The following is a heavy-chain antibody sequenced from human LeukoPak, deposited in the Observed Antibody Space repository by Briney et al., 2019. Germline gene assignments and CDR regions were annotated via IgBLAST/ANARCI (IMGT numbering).Heavy chain of an antibody. D-gene: IGHD6-13*01. CDR1: GGTFSSYA. J-gene: IGHJ5*02. CDR3: AGSGKGGYSSSYHNWFDP. Sequence: ASVKVSCKASGGTFSSYAISWVRQAPGQGLEWMGGIIPIFGTANYAQKFQGRVTITTDESTSTAYMKLSSLRSEDTAVYYCAGSGKGGYSSSYHNWFDPWGQGTLVTVSS. CDR2: IIPIFGTA. V-gene: IGHV1-69*05.